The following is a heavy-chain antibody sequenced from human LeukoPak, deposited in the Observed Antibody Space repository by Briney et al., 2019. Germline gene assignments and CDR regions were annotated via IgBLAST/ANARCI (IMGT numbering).Heavy chain of an antibody. J-gene: IGHJ5*01. V-gene: IGHV3-7*01. CDR1: GFSLSDYW. CDR3: VGGTGWLPLT. Sequence: QSGGSLRLSCAASGFSLSDYWMNWVRQTPGKGPKWLANIKQDGSEKNYVESVNGRFIISRDNAKNSGYLQMNSLRAEDTAVYYCVGGTGWLPLTWGQGTLVTVSS. CDR2: IKQDGSEK. D-gene: IGHD6-19*01.